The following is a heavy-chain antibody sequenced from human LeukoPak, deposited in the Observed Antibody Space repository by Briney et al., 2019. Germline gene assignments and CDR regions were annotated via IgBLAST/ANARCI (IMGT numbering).Heavy chain of an antibody. CDR2: IYSGGST. V-gene: IGHV3-66*01. CDR3: ARDLEDYDILTGQVHAFDI. D-gene: IGHD3-9*01. Sequence: PGGSLRLSCAASGFTFSSYAMSWVRQAPGKGLEWVSVIYSGGSTYYADSVKGRFTISRDNSKNTLYLQMNSLRAEDTAVYYCARDLEDYDILTGQVHAFDIWGQGTMVTVSS. CDR1: GFTFSSYA. J-gene: IGHJ3*02.